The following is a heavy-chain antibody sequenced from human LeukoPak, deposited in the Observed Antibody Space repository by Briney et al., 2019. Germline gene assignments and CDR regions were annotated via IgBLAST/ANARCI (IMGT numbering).Heavy chain of an antibody. D-gene: IGHD6-19*01. Sequence: PSQTLSLTCTVSGGSISSDSYYWSWIRQPAGKGLEWIGSIYYSGSTYYNPSLKSRVTISVDTSKNQFSLKLSSVTAADTAVYYCARGRSSVNWFDPWGQGTLVTVSS. CDR2: IYYSGST. J-gene: IGHJ5*02. CDR1: GGSISSDSYY. V-gene: IGHV4-61*02. CDR3: ARGRSSVNWFDP.